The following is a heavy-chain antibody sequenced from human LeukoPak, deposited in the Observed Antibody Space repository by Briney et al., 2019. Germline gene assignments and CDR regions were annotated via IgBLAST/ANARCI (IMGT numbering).Heavy chain of an antibody. CDR2: ITGSGDYT. V-gene: IGHV3-23*01. CDR3: ARGVMAARLYYFDY. Sequence: GGSLRLSCAASGFSFGSHPMNWVRQAPGKGLEWVSGITGSGDYTYYIDSVQGRFTISRDNSKNTLFLRMNSLRAEDTAVYYCARGVMAARLYYFDYWGRGILVTVSS. CDR1: GFSFGSHP. J-gene: IGHJ4*02. D-gene: IGHD2-21*01.